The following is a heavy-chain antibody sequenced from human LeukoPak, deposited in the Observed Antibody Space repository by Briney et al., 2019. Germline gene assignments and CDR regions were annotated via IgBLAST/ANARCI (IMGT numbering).Heavy chain of an antibody. J-gene: IGHJ4*02. CDR3: ARSYTAMVDFDY. Sequence: GGSLRLSCAASGFTVSSNYMSWVRQAPGKGLEWVSDIYSGGSTYYADSVKGRFTISRDNSKNTLYLQMNSLRAEDTAVYYCARSYTAMVDFDYWGQGTLVTVSS. D-gene: IGHD5-18*01. CDR1: GFTVSSNY. V-gene: IGHV3-53*01. CDR2: IYSGGST.